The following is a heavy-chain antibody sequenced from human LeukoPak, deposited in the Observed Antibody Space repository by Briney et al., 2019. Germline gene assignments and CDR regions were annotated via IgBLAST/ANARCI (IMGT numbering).Heavy chain of an antibody. CDR1: GFTFSSYG. Sequence: GGSLRLSCAASGFTFSSYGMHWVRQAPGKGLEWVAVIWYDGSNKYYADSVKGRFTISRDNSKNTLYLQMNSLRAEDTAVYYCAKPPYDSSGYYQSTFEYWGQGTLVTVSP. CDR3: AKPPYDSSGYYQSTFEY. V-gene: IGHV3-30*02. J-gene: IGHJ4*02. D-gene: IGHD3-22*01. CDR2: IWYDGSNK.